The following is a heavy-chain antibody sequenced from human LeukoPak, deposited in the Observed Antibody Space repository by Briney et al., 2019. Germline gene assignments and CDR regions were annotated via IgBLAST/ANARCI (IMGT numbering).Heavy chain of an antibody. CDR1: GGSVTTTYY. J-gene: IGHJ5*02. D-gene: IGHD3-10*01. CDR3: TRHQTNFYGSGAPFDP. Sequence: PSETLSLTCSVSGGSVTTTYYWSWIRQPPGGGLAWIASLYHSGNSNYNPSLKSRVTMSVDTSKNQSSLQLTSMTAADTAIYYCTRHQTNFYGSGAPFDPWGQGTLVTVSS. V-gene: IGHV4-39*01. CDR2: LYHSGNS.